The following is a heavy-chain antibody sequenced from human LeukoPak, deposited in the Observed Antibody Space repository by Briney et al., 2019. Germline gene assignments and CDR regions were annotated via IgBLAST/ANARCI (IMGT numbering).Heavy chain of an antibody. V-gene: IGHV4-39*01. D-gene: IGHD2-15*01. CDR3: ARTLTRSCSGATCYFTWFDP. CDR1: GGSISSSGYY. CDR2: IYFTGNT. Sequence: PSETLSLTCTVSGGSISSSGYYWGWIRQPPGKGLEWFGSIYFTGNTYYNPSLKSRVTPSVDTSKNQFSLKLTSVTAADTAVYYCARTLTRSCSGATCYFTWFDPWGQGALVTVSS. J-gene: IGHJ5*02.